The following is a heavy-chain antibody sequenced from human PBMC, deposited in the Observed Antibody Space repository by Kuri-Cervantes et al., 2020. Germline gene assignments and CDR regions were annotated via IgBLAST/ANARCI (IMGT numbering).Heavy chain of an antibody. CDR1: GYTFTSYY. J-gene: IGHJ5*02. V-gene: IGHV1-46*01. D-gene: IGHD6-19*01. CDR3: AKALAVAEIDP. CDR2: INPSGGST. Sequence: ASVQVSCKASGYTFTSYYMHWVRQAPGQGLEWMGIINPSGGSTSYGQKFQGRVTITRDTSTRTVYMELSSLRSEDTAVYYCAKALAVAEIDPWGQGTLVTVSS.